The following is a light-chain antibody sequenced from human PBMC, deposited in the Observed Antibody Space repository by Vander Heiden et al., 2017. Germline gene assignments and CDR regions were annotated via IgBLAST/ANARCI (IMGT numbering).Light chain of an antibody. CDR1: QSVSSN. J-gene: IGKJ1*01. Sequence: IVMTQSPATLSVSPGERATLSCRASQSVSSNLAWYQQKPGQAPRLLIYGASTRATGIPARCSGSGSGKEFTRTISSLQSEDFAVYYCQQYNNWPRTFGQGTKVEIK. CDR2: GAS. CDR3: QQYNNWPRT. V-gene: IGKV3-15*01.